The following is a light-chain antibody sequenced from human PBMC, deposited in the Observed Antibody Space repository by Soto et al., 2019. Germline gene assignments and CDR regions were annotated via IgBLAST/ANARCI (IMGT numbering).Light chain of an antibody. J-gene: IGKJ4*01. V-gene: IGKV1-8*01. Sequence: AIRMTQSPSSLSASTGHRVTITCRASQGISTSLAWYQQKPGIAPKLLIYDASTLQSGVPSRFSGSGSGTDFTLTISSLQSEDFATYYCQQYYSYPLSFGGGTKVEI. CDR2: DAS. CDR1: QGISTS. CDR3: QQYYSYPLS.